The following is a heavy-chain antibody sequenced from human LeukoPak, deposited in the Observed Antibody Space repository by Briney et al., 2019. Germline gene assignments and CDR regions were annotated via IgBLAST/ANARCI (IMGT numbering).Heavy chain of an antibody. CDR1: GFTFSSYD. Sequence: GGSLRLSCAASGFTFSSYDLHWVRQAPGKGLEWVAFIRYDATGQYYADSVTGRFTISRDNSKSMLYLQMNSLRPEDTAMYYCAKIGPIVGDVVYFWGQGTLVTVSS. J-gene: IGHJ4*02. V-gene: IGHV3-30*02. D-gene: IGHD1-26*01. CDR2: IRYDATGQ. CDR3: AKIGPIVGDVVYF.